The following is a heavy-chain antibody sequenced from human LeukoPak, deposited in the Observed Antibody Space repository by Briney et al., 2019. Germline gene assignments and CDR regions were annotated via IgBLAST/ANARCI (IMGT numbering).Heavy chain of an antibody. Sequence: PGRSLRLSCAASGFTFSSYGMHWVRQAPGKGLEWVAVIWYDGSNKYYADSVKGRFTISRDNSKNTLYLQMNSLRAEDTAAYYCARVGGVDYDFWSGYYSYYFDYWGQGTLVTVSS. CDR1: GFTFSSYG. CDR3: ARVGGVDYDFWSGYYSYYFDY. D-gene: IGHD3-3*01. V-gene: IGHV3-33*01. CDR2: IWYDGSNK. J-gene: IGHJ4*02.